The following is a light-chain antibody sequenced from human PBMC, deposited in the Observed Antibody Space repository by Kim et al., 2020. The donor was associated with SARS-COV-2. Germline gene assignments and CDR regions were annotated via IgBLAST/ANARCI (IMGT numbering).Light chain of an antibody. J-gene: IGLJ2*01. Sequence: SYELTQPPSVSVSPGQTASITCSGDKLGDKYVLWYQQKPGQSPVLVIYQDTKRPSGIPERFSASNSGNTATLTISGTQATDEADYYCQAWDSGTGVVFGGGTQLTVL. CDR1: KLGDKY. V-gene: IGLV3-1*01. CDR2: QDT. CDR3: QAWDSGTGVV.